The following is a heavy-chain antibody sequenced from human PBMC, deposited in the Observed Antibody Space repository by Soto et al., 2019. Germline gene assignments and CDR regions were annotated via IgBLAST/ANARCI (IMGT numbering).Heavy chain of an antibody. CDR1: GGAFSSYA. D-gene: IGHD2-2*01. J-gene: IGHJ6*02. CDR2: IIPIFGTA. V-gene: IGHV1-69*06. CDR3: ASTVGYCSSTSCTGYYGMDV. Sequence: WASVKVSCKASGGAFSSYAISWVRQAPGQGLEWMGGIIPIFGTANYAQKFQGRVTITADKSTSTAYMELSSLRSEDTAVYYCASTVGYCSSTSCTGYYGMDVWGQGTTVTVSS.